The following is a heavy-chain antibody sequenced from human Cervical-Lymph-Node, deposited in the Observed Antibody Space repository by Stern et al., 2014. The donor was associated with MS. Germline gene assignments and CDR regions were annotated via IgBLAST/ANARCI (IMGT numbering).Heavy chain of an antibody. CDR1: GGSISSYY. CDR3: ARVQNADTADPAWFDP. CDR2: IYYSGST. D-gene: IGHD5-18*01. V-gene: IGHV4-59*01. Sequence: QVQLQESGPGLVKPSETLSLTCTVSGGSISSYYWSWIRQPPGKGLEWIGYIYYSGSTNYNPSLKSRVTISVDTSKNQFSLKLSSVTAADTAVYYCARVQNADTADPAWFDPWGQGTLVTVSS. J-gene: IGHJ5*02.